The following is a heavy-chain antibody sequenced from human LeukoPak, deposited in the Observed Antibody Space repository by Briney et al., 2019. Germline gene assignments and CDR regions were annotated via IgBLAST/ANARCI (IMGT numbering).Heavy chain of an antibody. CDR3: AKAPVTTCRGAYCYPFDY. V-gene: IGHV3-23*01. CDR2: ISGSGYT. J-gene: IGHJ4*02. CDR1: GFTLSSYA. Sequence: GGSLRLSCAASGFTLSSYAMSWVRQAPGKGLEWVSAISGSGYTYHADSVKGRFTISRDSSKNTLFLQMNRLRPEDAAVYYCAKAPVTTCRGAYCYPFDYWGQGTLVTVSS. D-gene: IGHD2-21*01.